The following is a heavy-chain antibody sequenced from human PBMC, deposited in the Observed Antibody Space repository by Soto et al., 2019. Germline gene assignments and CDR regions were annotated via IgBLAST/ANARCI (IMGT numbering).Heavy chain of an antibody. Sequence: NPSQTLSLTCAISGDSVSSNSAAWNWIRQSPSRGLEWLGRTYYRSKWYNDYAVSVKSRITINPDTSKNQFSLQLNSVTPEDTAVYYCARDLYPYSSSWLWDNWFDPWGQGTLVTVSS. V-gene: IGHV6-1*01. J-gene: IGHJ5*02. CDR2: TYYRSKWYN. D-gene: IGHD6-13*01. CDR1: GDSVSSNSAA. CDR3: ARDLYPYSSSWLWDNWFDP.